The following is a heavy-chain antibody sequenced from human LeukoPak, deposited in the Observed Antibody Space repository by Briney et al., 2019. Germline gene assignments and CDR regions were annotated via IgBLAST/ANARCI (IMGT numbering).Heavy chain of an antibody. D-gene: IGHD2-2*02. CDR2: ISYDGSTK. V-gene: IGHV3-30*18. CDR3: AKSGGCSSSSCYSPYYFDY. CDR1: GFTFSSYG. Sequence: QPGRCLRLSCAASGFTFSSYGMHWVRQAPGKGLEWVAVISYDGSTKYYADSVKGRVTISRDNSKSTLYLQMYSLRAEDTAVFYCAKSGGCSSSSCYSPYYFDYWGRGTLVTVSS. J-gene: IGHJ4*02.